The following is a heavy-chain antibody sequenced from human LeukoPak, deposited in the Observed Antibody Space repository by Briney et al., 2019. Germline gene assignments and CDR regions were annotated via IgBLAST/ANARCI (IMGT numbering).Heavy chain of an antibody. J-gene: IGHJ4*02. D-gene: IGHD5-18*01. Sequence: GGSLRLSCAPSGFTFTGYAMSWVRQAPGKGLEWVSTIGTSASSTFYADSVKGRFTISRDNSKNTLYLQMNSLRAEDTAVYYCARGEYSYMSYWGQGTLVTVSS. CDR2: IGTSASST. CDR1: GFTFTGYA. CDR3: ARGEYSYMSY. V-gene: IGHV3-23*01.